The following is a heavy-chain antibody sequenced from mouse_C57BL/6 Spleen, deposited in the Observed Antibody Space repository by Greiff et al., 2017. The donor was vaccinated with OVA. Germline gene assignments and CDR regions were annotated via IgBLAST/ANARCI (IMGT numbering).Heavy chain of an antibody. CDR3: TTSPFYDGYPCFAY. CDR1: GFNIKDYY. CDR2: IDPEDGDT. D-gene: IGHD2-3*01. V-gene: IGHV14-1*01. J-gene: IGHJ3*01. Sequence: EVQVVESGAELVRPGASVKLSCTASGFNIKDYYMHWVKQRPEQGLEWIGRIDPEDGDTEYAPKFQGKATMTADTTSNTAYLQISSLTSEDTAVYYCTTSPFYDGYPCFAYWGQGTLVTVSA.